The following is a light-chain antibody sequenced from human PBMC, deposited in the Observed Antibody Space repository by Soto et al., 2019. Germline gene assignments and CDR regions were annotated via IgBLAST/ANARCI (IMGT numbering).Light chain of an antibody. J-gene: IGKJ2*01. CDR2: GAS. V-gene: IGKV3-20*01. Sequence: EIVLTQAPGTRSLSPGERATLSCRASQSVRNNYLAWYQQKAGQAPRLLIYGASSRATGIPDRFSGSGSGTDFTLTISRLDPEDFAVYFCEQYNGPPFTFGQGTKLQIK. CDR1: QSVRNNY. CDR3: EQYNGPPFT.